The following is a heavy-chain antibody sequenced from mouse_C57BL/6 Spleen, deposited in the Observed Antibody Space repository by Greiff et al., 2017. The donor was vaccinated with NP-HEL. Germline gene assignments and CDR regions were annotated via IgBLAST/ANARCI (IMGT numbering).Heavy chain of an antibody. J-gene: IGHJ1*03. V-gene: IGHV1-76*01. D-gene: IGHD1-1*01. Sequence: QVQLKQSGAELVRPGASVKLSCKASGYTFTDYYINWVKQRPGQGLEWIARIYPGSGNTYYNEKFKGKATLTAGKSSSTAYMQLSSLTSEDSAVYFCARDYGSSWYFYVWGTGTTVTVSS. CDR1: GYTFTDYY. CDR2: IYPGSGNT. CDR3: ARDYGSSWYFYV.